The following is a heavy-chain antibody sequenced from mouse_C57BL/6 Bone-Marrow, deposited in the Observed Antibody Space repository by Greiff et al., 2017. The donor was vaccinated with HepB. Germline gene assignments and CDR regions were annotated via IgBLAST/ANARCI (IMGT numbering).Heavy chain of an antibody. CDR2: ISSGGSYT. V-gene: IGHV5-6*01. CDR3: AREDMNDYGGDY. J-gene: IGHJ2*01. Sequence: EVQGVESGGDLVKPGGSLKLSCAASGFTFSSYGMSWVRQTPDKRLEWVATISSGGSYTYYPDSVKGRFTISRDNAKNTLYLQLSRLKSEDTAMYYCAREDMNDYGGDYWGQGTTRTVSS. CDR1: GFTFSSYG. D-gene: IGHD1-1*01.